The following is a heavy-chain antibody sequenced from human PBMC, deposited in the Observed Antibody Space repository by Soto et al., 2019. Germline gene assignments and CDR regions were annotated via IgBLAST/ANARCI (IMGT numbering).Heavy chain of an antibody. J-gene: IGHJ4*01. CDR2: ISSSGSTI. D-gene: IGHD3-16*02. V-gene: IGHV3-11*01. CDR1: GFTFSDYY. Sequence: GGSLRLFCAASGFTFSDYYMSWIRQAPGKGLEWVSYISSSGSTIYYADSVKGRFTISRDNAKNSLYLQMNSLRAEDTAVYYCARVGDSPYDYVWGSYRYDFDYWGQGTLVTISS. CDR3: ARVGDSPYDYVWGSYRYDFDY.